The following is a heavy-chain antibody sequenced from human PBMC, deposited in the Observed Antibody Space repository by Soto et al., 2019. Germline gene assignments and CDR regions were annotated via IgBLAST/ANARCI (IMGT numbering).Heavy chain of an antibody. V-gene: IGHV4-31*02. J-gene: IGHJ6*02. CDR1: GGSISSGGYY. CDR3: AREHCSGGSCYFPLYYYYGMDV. D-gene: IGHD2-15*01. Sequence: PSETLSLTCTVSGGSISSGGYYWSWIRQHPGKGLEWIGYIYYSGSTYYNPSLKSRVTISVDTSKNQFSLKLSSVTAADTAVYYCAREHCSGGSCYFPLYYYYGMDVWGQGTTVTVSS. CDR2: IYYSGST.